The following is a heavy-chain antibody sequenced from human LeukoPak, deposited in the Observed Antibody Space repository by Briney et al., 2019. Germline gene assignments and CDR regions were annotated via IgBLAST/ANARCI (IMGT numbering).Heavy chain of an antibody. J-gene: IGHJ6*03. Sequence: SETLSLTCAVYGGSFSDYSWSWIRRPPGEGLGWIGEINHSGGTNHNPSLMSRVIMSVDTSKNQFSLKVSSVTAAHTAVYYWARVGYSYSINDWPRTGLGAYPTKYYYYMDVWGKGTTVMVSS. CDR3: ARVGYSYSINDWPRTGLGAYPTKYYYYMDV. CDR1: GGSFSDYS. CDR2: INHSGGT. D-gene: IGHD5-18*01. V-gene: IGHV4-34*01.